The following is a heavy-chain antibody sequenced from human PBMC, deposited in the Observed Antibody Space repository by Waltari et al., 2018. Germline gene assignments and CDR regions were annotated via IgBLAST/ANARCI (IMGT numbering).Heavy chain of an antibody. J-gene: IGHJ4*02. D-gene: IGHD3-22*01. Sequence: QLQLQESGPGLVKPSETLSLTCTVSGGSISSSSYYWGWIRQPPGKGLEWIGSIYYSGRTYYNPSLKSRVTISVDTSKNQFSLKRSSVTAADTAVYYCVGDSSGPDSFDYWGQGTLVTVSS. CDR1: GGSISSSSYY. CDR3: VGDSSGPDSFDY. V-gene: IGHV4-39*01. CDR2: IYYSGRT.